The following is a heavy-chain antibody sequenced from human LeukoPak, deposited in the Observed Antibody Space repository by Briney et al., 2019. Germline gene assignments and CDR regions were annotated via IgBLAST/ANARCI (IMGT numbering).Heavy chain of an antibody. CDR3: QKDHLSYFDC. CDR2: IRYDGSNK. CDR1: GFTFSSYG. V-gene: IGHV3-30*02. Sequence: GGSLRLSCAASGFTFSSYGMHWVRQVPGKGLEWVAFIRYDGSNKYYADSVKGRFTISRDNSKNTLYLQMNSLRAGVRGVYYFQKDHLSYFDCGGQGTLSPSPQ. J-gene: IGHJ4*02.